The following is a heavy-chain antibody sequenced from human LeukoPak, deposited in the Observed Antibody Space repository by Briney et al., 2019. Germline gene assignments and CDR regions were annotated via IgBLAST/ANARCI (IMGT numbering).Heavy chain of an antibody. CDR3: ARDIDFDY. J-gene: IGHJ4*02. D-gene: IGHD3-16*02. V-gene: IGHV3-53*05. Sequence: PGGSLRLSCAASGFTVGSNYMSWVRQAPGKGLEWVSLIYSGGSTYYADSVKGRFTISRDNLKNTLYLQMNSLRGEDTAVYYCARDIDFDYWGQGTLVTVSS. CDR2: IYSGGST. CDR1: GFTVGSNY.